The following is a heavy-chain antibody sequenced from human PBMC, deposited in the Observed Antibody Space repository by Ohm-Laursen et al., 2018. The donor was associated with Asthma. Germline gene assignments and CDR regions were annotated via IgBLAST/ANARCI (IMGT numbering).Heavy chain of an antibody. CDR2: ISYDGSNK. CDR3: AKGSTYGMDV. CDR1: GFTFSSYG. V-gene: IGHV3-30*18. J-gene: IGHJ6*02. Sequence: SLRLSCTASGFTFSSYGMHWVRQAPGKGLEWVAVISYDGSNKYYADSVKGRFTISRDNSKNTQYLQMNSLRAEDTAVYYCAKGSTYGMDVWGQGTTVTVSS.